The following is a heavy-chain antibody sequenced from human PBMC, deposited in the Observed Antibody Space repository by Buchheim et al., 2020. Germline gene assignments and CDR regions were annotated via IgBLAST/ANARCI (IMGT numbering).Heavy chain of an antibody. Sequence: EVQLLESGGGLVQPGGSPRLFCAASGFTFTTSPMSWVRQAPGKGLEWVSAISASGAGTSYADSVKGRFTMSRDNSKNTLYLQMNSLRVEDTAVYYCAKNSVHGDWPEYWGQGTL. V-gene: IGHV3-23*01. J-gene: IGHJ4*02. CDR3: AKNSVHGDWPEY. CDR2: ISASGAGT. CDR1: GFTFTTSP. D-gene: IGHD4-17*01.